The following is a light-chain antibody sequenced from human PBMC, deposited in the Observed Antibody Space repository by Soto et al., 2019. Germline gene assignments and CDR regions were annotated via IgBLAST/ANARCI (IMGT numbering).Light chain of an antibody. CDR1: QSIRIY. J-gene: IGKJ5*01. Sequence: EVVLTQSPATLSLSPGERATLSCRASQSIRIYLAWYQQKPGQAPRLLIYDASNRATGIPARFSGSGSGTDFTLTISSLEPEDFAVYYCQQRSNWPPITFGQGTRLEIK. CDR2: DAS. CDR3: QQRSNWPPIT. V-gene: IGKV3-11*01.